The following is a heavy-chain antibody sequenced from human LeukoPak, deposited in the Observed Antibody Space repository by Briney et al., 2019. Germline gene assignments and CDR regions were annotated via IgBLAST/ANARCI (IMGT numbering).Heavy chain of an antibody. CDR1: GYTFTGYY. V-gene: IGHV1-2*02. D-gene: IGHD3-3*01. Sequence: ASVKVSCKASGYTFTGYYMHWVRQAPGQGLEWMGWINPNSGGTNYAQKFQGGVTMTRDTSISTAYMELSRLRSDDTAVYYCARDVTIFGVVIRYMGYMDVWGKGTTVTVSS. CDR2: INPNSGGT. CDR3: ARDVTIFGVVIRYMGYMDV. J-gene: IGHJ6*03.